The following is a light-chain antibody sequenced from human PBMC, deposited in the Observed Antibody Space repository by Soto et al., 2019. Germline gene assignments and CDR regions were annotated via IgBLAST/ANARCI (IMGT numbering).Light chain of an antibody. J-gene: IGLJ2*01. Sequence: QSVLTQPASVSGPPGQSITISCTGTSSDVGAYSHVSWYQQHPGKAPKLIIXHVSNRPSGVSNRFSGSKSGNTASLTISGXXXXXXXXYYCSSYTTSSTVVFGGGTKLTVL. CDR1: SSDVGAYSH. CDR3: SSYTTSSTVV. CDR2: HVS. V-gene: IGLV2-14*01.